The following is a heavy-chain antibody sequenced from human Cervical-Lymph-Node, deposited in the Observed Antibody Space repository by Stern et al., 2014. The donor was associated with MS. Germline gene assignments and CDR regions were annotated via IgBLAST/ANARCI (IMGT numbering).Heavy chain of an antibody. Sequence: VQLVEYGSELKEPGASVKVSCKASGYTLTNYPMNWVRQAPGQGLEWMGWINTNTGNSTYAQGFTVRFVFSLDTSVSTAYLHISSLKAEDTAVYYCARDFVYTAMITRSDYLDSWGQGTLVTVSS. J-gene: IGHJ4*02. D-gene: IGHD5-18*01. CDR2: INTNTGNS. CDR1: GYTLTNYP. CDR3: ARDFVYTAMITRSDYLDS. V-gene: IGHV7-4-1*02.